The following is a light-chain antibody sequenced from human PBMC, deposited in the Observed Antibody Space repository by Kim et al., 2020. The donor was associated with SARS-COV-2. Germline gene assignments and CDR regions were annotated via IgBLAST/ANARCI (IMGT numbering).Light chain of an antibody. CDR2: GAS. CDR3: HQYGDSPDT. V-gene: IGKV3-20*01. Sequence: EIVLTQSPGTLSLSPGERATLSCRASQSVGSNYLAWYQQKPGQAPRLVMYGASSRAADIPDRFSGSGSETDFTLTINRLEPEDFAVYYCHQYGDSPDTFGQGTKLEI. J-gene: IGKJ2*01. CDR1: QSVGSNY.